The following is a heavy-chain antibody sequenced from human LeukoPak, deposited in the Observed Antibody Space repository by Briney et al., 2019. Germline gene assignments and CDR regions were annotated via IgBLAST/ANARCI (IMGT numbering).Heavy chain of an antibody. J-gene: IGHJ4*02. D-gene: IGHD1-26*01. V-gene: IGHV3-30*02. CDR1: GFTFSSSG. CDR3: AKETRGSYSDY. CDR2: IRYDGTSK. Sequence: GGSLRLSCAASGFTFSSSGMHWVRQAPGKGLEWVAFIRYDGTSKYYADSVKGRFTISRDNSKNTVYLQMKSLRAEDTAVYYCAKETRGSYSDYWDQGTLVTVSS.